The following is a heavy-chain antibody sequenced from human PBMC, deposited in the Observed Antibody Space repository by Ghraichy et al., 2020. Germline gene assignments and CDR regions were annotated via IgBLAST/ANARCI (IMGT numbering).Heavy chain of an antibody. Sequence: GESLNISCAVSGFIFRNYAMSWVRQAPGKGLEWVSSISGSGTNTYYADSVKGRFTISRDNSKNTLYLQMDSLRGEDTAVYYCAKFARDWPNEYLQHWGQGALVTVSS. CDR3: AKFARDWPNEYLQH. J-gene: IGHJ1*01. V-gene: IGHV3-23*01. CDR2: ISGSGTNT. D-gene: IGHD3/OR15-3a*01. CDR1: GFIFRNYA.